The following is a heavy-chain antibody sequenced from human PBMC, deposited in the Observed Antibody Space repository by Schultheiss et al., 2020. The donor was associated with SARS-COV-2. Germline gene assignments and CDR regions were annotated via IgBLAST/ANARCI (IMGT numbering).Heavy chain of an antibody. Sequence: SETLSLTCAVYAGSFSGYYWSWISQPPREGLEWIGYIYNSGSTNYNPALKRRGTISVDTSKNQFSLKLSSVTAADTAVYYCPRDQWLVKSSKLAPRNDKTGYGYNGFDPWGQGTMVTVSS. CDR1: AGSFSGYY. V-gene: IGHV4-59*01. J-gene: IGHJ5*02. CDR3: PRDQWLVKSSKLAPRNDKTGYGYNGFDP. CDR2: IYNSGST. D-gene: IGHD6-19*01.